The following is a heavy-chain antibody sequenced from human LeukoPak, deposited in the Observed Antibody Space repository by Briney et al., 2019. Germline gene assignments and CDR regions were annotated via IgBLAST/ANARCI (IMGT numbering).Heavy chain of an antibody. Sequence: SSETLSLTCSVSGGSIRSSSYYWGWIRQPPGKGLEWIGSIYYSGSIYYSPSLKSRVIISVDTSKNQFSLKLRSVTAADTAVYYCARLYTAMVLMSPNYFDYWGQGTPVTVSS. CDR1: GGSIRSSSYY. CDR3: ARLYTAMVLMSPNYFDY. J-gene: IGHJ4*02. D-gene: IGHD5-18*01. V-gene: IGHV4-39*01. CDR2: IYYSGSI.